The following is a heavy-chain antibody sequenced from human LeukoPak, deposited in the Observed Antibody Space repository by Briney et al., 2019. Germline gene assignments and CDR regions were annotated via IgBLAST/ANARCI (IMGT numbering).Heavy chain of an antibody. V-gene: IGHV3-7*01. CDR3: ARDPVEWELLLDY. D-gene: IGHD1-26*01. CDR2: MNIDGSEK. J-gene: IGHJ4*02. CDR1: GFTFGSFG. Sequence: PGGSLRLSCAASGFTFGSFGMHWVRQAPGKRPEWVANMNIDGSEKYYADSVKGRFSISRDNARNSVYLQMASLRVEDTAVYYCARDPVEWELLLDYWGQGTLVTVSS.